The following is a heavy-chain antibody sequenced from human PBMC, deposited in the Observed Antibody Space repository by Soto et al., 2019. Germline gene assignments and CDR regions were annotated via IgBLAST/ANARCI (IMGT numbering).Heavy chain of an antibody. V-gene: IGHV4-31*02. D-gene: IGHD3-10*01. Sequence: QVQVQESGPGLVKPSQTLSLKCSVSGGSISSRDYYWSWIRQHPEKGLEWIGSIYYNGNTDYNPSLRGRPTMSLDTSMNEFSLKLTSVTAADTAVYYCARDKGGAALKGSGMDVWGQGTTVTVS. CDR3: ARDKGGAALKGSGMDV. CDR2: IYYNGNT. J-gene: IGHJ6*02. CDR1: GGSISSRDYY.